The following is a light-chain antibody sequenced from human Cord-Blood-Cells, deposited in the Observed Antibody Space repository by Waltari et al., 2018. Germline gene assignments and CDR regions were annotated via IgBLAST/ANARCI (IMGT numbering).Light chain of an antibody. CDR1: SSDVGSYNL. J-gene: IGLJ3*02. V-gene: IGLV2-23*01. CDR3: CSYAGSSTWV. Sequence: QSALTQPASVSGSPGQSITISCTGTSSDVGSYNLVSWYQPQPGKAPKRMIYEGSKRPSGVSNRFSGSKSGNTASLTISGLQAEDEADYYCCSYAGSSTWVFGGGTKLTVL. CDR2: EGS.